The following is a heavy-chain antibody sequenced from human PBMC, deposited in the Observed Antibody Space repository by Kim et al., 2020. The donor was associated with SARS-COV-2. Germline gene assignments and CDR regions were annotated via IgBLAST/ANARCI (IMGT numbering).Heavy chain of an antibody. CDR3: ARDDYEKSLDV. V-gene: IGHV3-48*01. D-gene: IGHD3-16*01. J-gene: IGHJ6*02. CDR2: IRGTSSVI. CDR1: GFTFSSHT. Sequence: GGSLRLSCAASGFTFSSHTMNWVRQAPGKGLEWVSNIRGTSSVIFYADSVNGRFTISRDNAKNTLYLQMNSLRAEDTAVYYCARDDYEKSLDVWGLGTT.